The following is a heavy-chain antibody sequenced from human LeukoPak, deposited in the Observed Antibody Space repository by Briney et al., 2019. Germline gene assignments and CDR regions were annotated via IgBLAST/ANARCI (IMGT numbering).Heavy chain of an antibody. CDR2: ISSSSSTI. J-gene: IGHJ4*02. CDR3: ARNPRRDVVKGYFDY. V-gene: IGHV3-11*04. Sequence: GGSLRLSCAASGFTFSDYYMSWIRQAPGKGLEWVSYISSSSSTIYYADSVKGRFTISRDNAKNSLYLQMNSLRAEDTAVYYCARNPRRDVVKGYFDYWGQGTLVTVSS. CDR1: GFTFSDYY.